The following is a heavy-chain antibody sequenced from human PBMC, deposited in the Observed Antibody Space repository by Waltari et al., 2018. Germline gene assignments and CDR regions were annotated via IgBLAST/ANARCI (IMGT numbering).Heavy chain of an antibody. V-gene: IGHV4-61*02. CDR1: GGSISSGSYY. Sequence: QVQLQESGPGLVKPSQTLSLTCPVSGGSISSGSYYWSWIRQPAGKGLEWIGRIYTSGSTNSNPSLKSRVTISVDTSKNQFSLKLSSVTAADTAVYYCARDSGSYDAFDIWGQGTMVTVSS. CDR2: IYTSGST. D-gene: IGHD6-13*01. CDR3: ARDSGSYDAFDI. J-gene: IGHJ3*02.